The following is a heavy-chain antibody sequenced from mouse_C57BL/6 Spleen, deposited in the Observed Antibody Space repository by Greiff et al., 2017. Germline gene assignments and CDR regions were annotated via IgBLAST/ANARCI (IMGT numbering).Heavy chain of an antibody. CDR1: GFTFSSYA. CDR2: ISSGGDYI. CDR3: TRYYYGSAMDY. Sequence: DVMLVESGEGLVKPGGSLKLSCAASGFTFSSYAMSWVRQTPEKRLAWVAYISSGGDYIYYADTVKGRFTISRDNARNTLYLQMSSLKSEDTAMYYCTRYYYGSAMDYWGQGTSVTVSS. D-gene: IGHD1-1*01. V-gene: IGHV5-9-1*02. J-gene: IGHJ4*01.